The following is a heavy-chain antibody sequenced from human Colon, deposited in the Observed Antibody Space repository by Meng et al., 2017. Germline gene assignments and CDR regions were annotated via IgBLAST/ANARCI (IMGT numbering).Heavy chain of an antibody. CDR3: VRSSGWVRTGFDP. D-gene: IGHD6-19*01. J-gene: IGHJ5*02. Sequence: QPQLQESGSGPAKPSEALSLTCSASGGSISTSGYYWGCIRQSPEKGLEWIWSIGHSGITYYTPSLKSRVTVSIDTSKSQFSLKLTSVTAADTAVYYCVRSSGWVRTGFDPWGQGTLVTVSS. V-gene: IGHV4-39*01. CDR1: GGSISTSGYY. CDR2: IGHSGIT.